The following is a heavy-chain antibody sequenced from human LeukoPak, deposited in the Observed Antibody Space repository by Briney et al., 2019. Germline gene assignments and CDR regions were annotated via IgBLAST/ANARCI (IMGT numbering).Heavy chain of an antibody. D-gene: IGHD3-22*01. CDR3: ARDYDSSGLFDY. Sequence: SETLSLTCTVSGGSISNYYWSWIRQPPGKGLEWIGYIYYSGSTNYNPSLKSRVTISVDTSKNQFSLKLTSVTAADTAVYYCARDYDSSGLFDYWGQGTLVTVSS. V-gene: IGHV4-59*01. CDR2: IYYSGST. CDR1: GGSISNYY. J-gene: IGHJ4*02.